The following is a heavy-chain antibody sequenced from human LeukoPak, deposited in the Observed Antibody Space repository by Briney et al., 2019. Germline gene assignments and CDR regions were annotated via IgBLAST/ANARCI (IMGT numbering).Heavy chain of an antibody. Sequence: GASVKVSCKASGGTFSSYAISWVRQAPGQGLEWMGRIIPILGIANYAQKFQGRVTITADKSTSTAYMELSSLRSEDTAVYYCASLAGYSYGWTGYYFDYWGQGTLVTVSS. CDR3: ASLAGYSYGWTGYYFDY. V-gene: IGHV1-69*04. CDR1: GGTFSSYA. D-gene: IGHD5-18*01. J-gene: IGHJ4*02. CDR2: IIPILGIA.